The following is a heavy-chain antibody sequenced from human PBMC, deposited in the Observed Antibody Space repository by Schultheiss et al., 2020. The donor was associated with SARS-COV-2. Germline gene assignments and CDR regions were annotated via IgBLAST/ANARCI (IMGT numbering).Heavy chain of an antibody. V-gene: IGHV3-23*01. Sequence: GGSLRLSCAASGFTFSSYAMSWVRQAPGKGLEWVSAISGSGGSTYYADSVKGRFTISRDNSKNTLYLQMNSLRAEDTAVYYCARTAYCSSTSCYTGYDILTGDRFYYFDYWGQGTLVTVSS. D-gene: IGHD2-2*02. J-gene: IGHJ4*02. CDR2: ISGSGGST. CDR1: GFTFSSYA. CDR3: ARTAYCSSTSCYTGYDILTGDRFYYFDY.